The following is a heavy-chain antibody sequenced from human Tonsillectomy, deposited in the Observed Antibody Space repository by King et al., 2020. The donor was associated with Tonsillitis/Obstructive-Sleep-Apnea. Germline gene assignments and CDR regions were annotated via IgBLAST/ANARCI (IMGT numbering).Heavy chain of an antibody. CDR2: INPNSGGT. J-gene: IGHJ6*02. CDR1: GYTFTDYY. CDR3: ARGDYYTMDV. Sequence: VQLVESGAEVKKPGASVKVSCKASGYTFTDYYLHWVRQAPGQGLEWMGWINPNSGGTKYAQKFQGRVSMTRDTSISTAYMELNRLRSDDTAVYYCARGDYYTMDVWGQGTTVTVSS. V-gene: IGHV1-2*02.